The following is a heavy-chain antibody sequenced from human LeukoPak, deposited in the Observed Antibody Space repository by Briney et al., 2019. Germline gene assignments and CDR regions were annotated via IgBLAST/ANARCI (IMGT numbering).Heavy chain of an antibody. J-gene: IGHJ4*02. Sequence: GGSLRLSCTASGFTFNNAWMSWVRQAPGKRQERVGRIKSKADGGTTDYAAPVQGRFTISRDDSKKTLYLQMNSLKTEDTAVYYCTTLWYYYDSSDYWGQGTLVTVSS. V-gene: IGHV3-15*01. CDR2: IKSKADGGTT. CDR1: GFTFNNAW. D-gene: IGHD3-22*01. CDR3: TTLWYYYDSSDY.